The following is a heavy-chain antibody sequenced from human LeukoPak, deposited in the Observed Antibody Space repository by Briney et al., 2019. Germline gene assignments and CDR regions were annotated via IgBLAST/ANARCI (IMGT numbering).Heavy chain of an antibody. CDR3: ARDSRGVAAPDR. Sequence: GGSLRLSCAASGFTFSSYAMSWVRQAPGEGRECVSAISSNGGSTYYADSVKGRFIISRDNSKNTLYLQMSSLRAEDTAVYYCARDSRGVAAPDRWGQGTLVTLSS. CDR2: ISSNGGST. V-gene: IGHV3-23*01. D-gene: IGHD6-13*01. CDR1: GFTFSSYA. J-gene: IGHJ5*02.